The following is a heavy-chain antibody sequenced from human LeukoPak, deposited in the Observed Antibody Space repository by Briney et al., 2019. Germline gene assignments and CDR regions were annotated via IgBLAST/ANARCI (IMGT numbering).Heavy chain of an antibody. Sequence: GGSLRLSCSASGFSFSDSYMSWFRLSPEKGLEWIAYITSSGTTTEYADSVKGRFTLSRVNAKNSLYLQMNSLRPEDTAVYYCARDPDYGDPYWGQGTLVTVSS. CDR1: GFSFSDSY. V-gene: IGHV3-11*01. D-gene: IGHD4/OR15-4a*01. J-gene: IGHJ4*02. CDR3: ARDPDYGDPY. CDR2: ITSSGTTT.